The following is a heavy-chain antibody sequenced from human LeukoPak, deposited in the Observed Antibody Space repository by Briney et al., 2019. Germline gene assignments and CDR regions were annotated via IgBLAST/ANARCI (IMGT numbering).Heavy chain of an antibody. Sequence: GGSLRLSCAASGFTFSSYAMSWVRQAPGKGLGWVSAISGSGGSTYYADSVKGRFTISRDNSKNTLYLQMNSLRAEDTAVYYCAKDFTVVVTAIVDYWGQGTLVTVSS. J-gene: IGHJ4*02. CDR2: ISGSGGST. D-gene: IGHD2-21*02. V-gene: IGHV3-23*01. CDR1: GFTFSSYA. CDR3: AKDFTVVVTAIVDY.